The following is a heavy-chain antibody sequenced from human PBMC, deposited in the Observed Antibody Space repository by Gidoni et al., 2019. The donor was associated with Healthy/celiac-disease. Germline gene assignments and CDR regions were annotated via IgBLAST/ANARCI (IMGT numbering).Heavy chain of an antibody. D-gene: IGHD4-17*01. CDR3: AKDGGTYGPFGLGDGMDV. J-gene: IGHJ6*02. V-gene: IGHV3-9*01. CDR2: IIWNSGSI. CDR1: GFTFDAYA. Sequence: EVQLVESGGGLVQPGRSLRPSCASSGFTFDAYARDWVRQAPGKGLEWVSGIIWNSGSIGYADSVKGRFTISRDNAKNSLYLQMNSLRAEDTALYYCAKDGGTYGPFGLGDGMDVWGQGTTVTVSS.